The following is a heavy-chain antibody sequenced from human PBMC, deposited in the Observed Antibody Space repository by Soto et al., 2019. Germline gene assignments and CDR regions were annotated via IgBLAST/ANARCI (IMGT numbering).Heavy chain of an antibody. CDR3: ARGRYDILTGYYPYYYYYMDV. CDR2: INHSGST. CDR1: GGSFSGYY. D-gene: IGHD3-9*01. Sequence: SETLSLTCAVYGGSFSGYYWSWIRQPPGKGLQWIGEINHSGSTNYNPSLKSRVTISVDTSKNQFSLKLSSVTAADTAVYYCARGRYDILTGYYPYYYYYMDVWGKGTTVTVSS. J-gene: IGHJ6*03. V-gene: IGHV4-34*01.